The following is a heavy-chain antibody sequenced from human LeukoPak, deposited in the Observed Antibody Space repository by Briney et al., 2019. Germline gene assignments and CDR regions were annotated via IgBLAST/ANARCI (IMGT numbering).Heavy chain of an antibody. CDR1: GYTFTSYA. CDR3: ARDFYDSSGYYYPNWFDP. J-gene: IGHJ5*02. Sequence: ASVKVSCKASGYTFTSYAMHWVRQAPGQRLEWMGWINAGNGNTNYSQNFPGRANITRDTSASTAYMEMSSLSSEDRAVYYCARDFYDSSGYYYPNWFDPWGQGTLVTVSS. D-gene: IGHD3-22*01. V-gene: IGHV1-3*01. CDR2: INAGNGNT.